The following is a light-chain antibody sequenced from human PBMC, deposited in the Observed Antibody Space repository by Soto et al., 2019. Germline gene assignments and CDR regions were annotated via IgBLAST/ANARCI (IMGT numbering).Light chain of an antibody. CDR2: DAS. CDR3: QQRVNWPPIT. Sequence: EIVLTQSPATLSLSPGERATLSCRASQSISSYLAWYQQKPGQAPRLLIYDASNRATGIPARFSSSGSGTDFTLTISSLEPEDFAVYYCQQRVNWPPITFGQGTRLEVK. V-gene: IGKV3-11*01. J-gene: IGKJ5*01. CDR1: QSISSY.